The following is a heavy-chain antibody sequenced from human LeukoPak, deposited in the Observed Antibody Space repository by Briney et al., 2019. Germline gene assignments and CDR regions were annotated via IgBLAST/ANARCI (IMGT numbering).Heavy chain of an antibody. CDR3: ARDMAWELLANWFDP. D-gene: IGHD1-26*01. J-gene: IGHJ5*02. Sequence: GGSLRLSCTASGFTFGSYWMNWVRQAPGKGLEWVANIKQDGSEKYYVDSVKGRFTISRDNAKKSLYLQMNSLRAEDTAVYYCARDMAWELLANWFDPWGQGTLVTVSS. V-gene: IGHV3-7*05. CDR2: IKQDGSEK. CDR1: GFTFGSYW.